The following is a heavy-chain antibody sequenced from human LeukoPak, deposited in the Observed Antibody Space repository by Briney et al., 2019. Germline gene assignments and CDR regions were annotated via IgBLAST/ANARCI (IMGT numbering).Heavy chain of an antibody. V-gene: IGHV3-30-3*01. J-gene: IGHJ4*02. Sequence: GGSLRLSCAASGFTFGSYAMHWVRQAPGKGLEWVAVISYDGSNKYYADSVKGRFTISRDNSKNTLYLQMNSLRAEDTAVYYCARARVTTFDYWGQGTLVTVSS. D-gene: IGHD4-11*01. CDR3: ARARVTTFDY. CDR2: ISYDGSNK. CDR1: GFTFGSYA.